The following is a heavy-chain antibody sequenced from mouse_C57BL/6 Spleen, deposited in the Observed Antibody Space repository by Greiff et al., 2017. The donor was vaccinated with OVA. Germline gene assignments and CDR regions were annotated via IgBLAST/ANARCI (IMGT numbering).Heavy chain of an antibody. CDR2: INYDGSST. D-gene: IGHD1-1*01. Sequence: EVMLVESEGGLVQPGSSMKLSCTASGFTFSDYYMAWVRQVPEKGLEWVAKINYDGSSTYYLDSLKSRFIISRDNAKNILYLQMSSLKSEDTATYYCAREGSTPTYAMDYWGQGTSVTVSS. V-gene: IGHV5-16*01. CDR3: AREGSTPTYAMDY. J-gene: IGHJ4*01. CDR1: GFTFSDYY.